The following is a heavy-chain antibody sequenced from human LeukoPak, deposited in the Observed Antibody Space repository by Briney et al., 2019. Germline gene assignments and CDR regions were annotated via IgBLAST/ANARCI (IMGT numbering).Heavy chain of an antibody. V-gene: IGHV3-53*01. CDR2: IYSGGTT. CDR1: GFTISSNY. D-gene: IGHD6-25*01. J-gene: IGHJ6*02. Sequence: GGSLRLSCAASGFTISSNYMSWVRQAPGKGLEWVSAIYSGGTTYYADSVKGRFTISRDNSKNTVYLQMNGLRAEDTAVYFCARDTGSTGYYGMDVWGQGTTVTVSS. CDR3: ARDTGSTGYYGMDV.